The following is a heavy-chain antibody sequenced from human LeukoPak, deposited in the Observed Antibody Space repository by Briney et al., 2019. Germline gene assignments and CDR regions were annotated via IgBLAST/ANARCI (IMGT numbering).Heavy chain of an antibody. Sequence: GGSLRLSCAASGFTFSSYWMSWVRQAPGKGLEWVANIKQDGSEKYYVDSVKGRFTISRDNAKNSLYLQMNSLRAEDTAVYYCARGGYYFLPDFDYWGQGTLVTVSS. CDR2: IKQDGSEK. CDR3: ARGGYYFLPDFDY. J-gene: IGHJ4*02. D-gene: IGHD3-22*01. CDR1: GFTFSSYW. V-gene: IGHV3-7*01.